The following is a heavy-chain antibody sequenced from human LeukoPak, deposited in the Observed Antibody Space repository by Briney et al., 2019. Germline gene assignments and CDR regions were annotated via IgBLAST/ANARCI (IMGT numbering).Heavy chain of an antibody. V-gene: IGHV1-69*13. CDR1: GGTFTSYA. CDR2: VLPIFGTA. Sequence: SVKVSCKASGGTFTSYAISWVRHAPGQGLEWRGGVLPIFGTANYAQKFQGRVTLTADESTSTAYMELSSLRSEDTAVYYCARAPPVVVPAATSPKDYYYYMDVWGKGTTVTVSS. D-gene: IGHD2-2*01. J-gene: IGHJ6*03. CDR3: ARAPPVVVPAATSPKDYYYYMDV.